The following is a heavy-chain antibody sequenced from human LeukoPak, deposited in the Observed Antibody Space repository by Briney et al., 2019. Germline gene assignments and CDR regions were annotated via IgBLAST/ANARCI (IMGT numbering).Heavy chain of an antibody. D-gene: IGHD4-17*01. CDR1: GFTFSSYA. Sequence: GGSLRLSCAASGFTFSSYAMSWVRQAPGKGLEWVSAISGSGGSTYYADSVKGRFTISRDKSKNTLYLLMNRLRAEDTAVYYCAKAVDYDDYISGFWGQGTLVTVSS. CDR3: AKAVDYDDYISGF. J-gene: IGHJ4*02. CDR2: ISGSGGST. V-gene: IGHV3-23*01.